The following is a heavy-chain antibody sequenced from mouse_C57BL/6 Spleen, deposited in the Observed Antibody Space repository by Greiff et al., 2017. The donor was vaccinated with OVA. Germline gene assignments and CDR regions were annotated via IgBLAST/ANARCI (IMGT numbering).Heavy chain of an antibody. D-gene: IGHD1-1*01. Sequence: EVHLVESGGGLVKPGGSLKLSCAASGFTFSDYGMHWVRQAPEKGLEWVAYISSGSSTIYYADTVKGRFTISRDNAKNTLFLQMTSLRSEDTAMYYCARGDYYGSRYFDYWGQGTTLTVSS. CDR1: GFTFSDYG. V-gene: IGHV5-17*01. CDR3: ARGDYYGSRYFDY. J-gene: IGHJ2*01. CDR2: ISSGSSTI.